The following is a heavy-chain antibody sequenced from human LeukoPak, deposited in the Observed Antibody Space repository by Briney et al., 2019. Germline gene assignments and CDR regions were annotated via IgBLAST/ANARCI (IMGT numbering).Heavy chain of an antibody. V-gene: IGHV3-53*01. Sequence: GGSLRLSCAASGFTVSSNYMSWVRQAPGKGLEWVSVIYSGGSTDYAAPVKGRFTISRDDSKNTLYLQMNSLKTEDTAVYYCTTDLNQLHNYYYYGMDVWGQGTTVTVSS. J-gene: IGHJ6*02. CDR3: TTDLNQLHNYYYYGMDV. CDR2: IYSGGST. D-gene: IGHD2-2*01. CDR1: GFTVSSNY.